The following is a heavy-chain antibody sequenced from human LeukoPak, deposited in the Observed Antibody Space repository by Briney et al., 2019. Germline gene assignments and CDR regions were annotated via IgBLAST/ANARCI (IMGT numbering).Heavy chain of an antibody. Sequence: SETLSLTCAVYGGSFSGYYWSWIRQPPGKGLEWIGEINHSGSTNYNPSLKSRVTISVDTSKNQFSLKLSSVTAADTAVYYCARDYYVLSNWFDPWGQGTLVTVSS. D-gene: IGHD3-10*02. V-gene: IGHV4-34*01. CDR3: ARDYYVLSNWFDP. CDR2: INHSGST. J-gene: IGHJ5*02. CDR1: GGSFSGYY.